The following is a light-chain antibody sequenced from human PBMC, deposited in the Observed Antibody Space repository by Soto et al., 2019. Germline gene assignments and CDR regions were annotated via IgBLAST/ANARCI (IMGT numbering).Light chain of an antibody. CDR3: QQYNNWPPWT. V-gene: IGKV3-15*01. Sequence: EIGMTQSPATLSVSPGERVTLSCRASQSAIRNLAWYQQKPGQAPRLLIDDASTRATGIPDRFSGSGSETEFTLTISSLQSEDYAIYYCQQYNNWPPWTFGQGTKVDI. CDR1: QSAIRN. CDR2: DAS. J-gene: IGKJ1*01.